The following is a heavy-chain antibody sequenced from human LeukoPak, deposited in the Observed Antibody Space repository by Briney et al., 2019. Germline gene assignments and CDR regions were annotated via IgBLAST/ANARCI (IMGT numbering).Heavy chain of an antibody. Sequence: GGSLRLSCAASGFTFSSYSMNWVRQAPGKGLEWVSSIGSSSSYIYYADSVKGRLTISRDNAKNSLYLQMNSLRAEDTAVYYCASDSGSYYGVDYWGQGTLVTVSS. D-gene: IGHD1-26*01. V-gene: IGHV3-21*01. J-gene: IGHJ4*02. CDR1: GFTFSSYS. CDR3: ASDSGSYYGVDY. CDR2: IGSSSSYI.